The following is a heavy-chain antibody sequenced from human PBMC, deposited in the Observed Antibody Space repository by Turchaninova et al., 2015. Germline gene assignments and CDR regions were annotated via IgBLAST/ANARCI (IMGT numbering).Heavy chain of an antibody. D-gene: IGHD3-22*01. CDR3: ARRPNYYDNSGSLDY. Sequence: QITLKESGPTLVKPTQTLTLTCTFSGFSLRTSAVGVGWIRQPPGKAPEWLAVIYWDGDKRYCPSLKSRLTITKDTSKNQVVLTMTNMDPVDTATYYCARRPNYYDNSGSLDYWGQGTLVTVSS. CDR2: IYWDGDK. V-gene: IGHV2-5*02. J-gene: IGHJ4*02. CDR1: GFSLRTSAVG.